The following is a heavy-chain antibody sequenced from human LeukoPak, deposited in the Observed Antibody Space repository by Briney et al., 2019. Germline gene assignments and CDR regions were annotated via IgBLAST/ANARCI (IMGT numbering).Heavy chain of an antibody. Sequence: ASVKVSCKASGGTFSSYAISWVRQAPGQGLEWMGGIIPIFGTANYAQKFQGRVTITADKSMSTAYMELSSLRSEDTAVYYCARAKPYDNNGYSPELRYRGQGTLVTVS. CDR1: GGTFSSYA. CDR3: ARAKPYDNNGYSPELRY. V-gene: IGHV1-69*06. J-gene: IGHJ4*02. D-gene: IGHD3-22*01. CDR2: IIPIFGTA.